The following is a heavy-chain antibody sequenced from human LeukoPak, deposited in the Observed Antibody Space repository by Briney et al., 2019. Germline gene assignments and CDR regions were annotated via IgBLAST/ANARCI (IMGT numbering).Heavy chain of an antibody. Sequence: SETLSLTCAVYGGSFSGYYWSWIRQPPGKGLEWIGEINHSGSTNHNPSLKSRVTISVDTSKNQFSLKLSSVTAADTAVYYCARGRGFSNSFYDYWGQGTLVTVSS. D-gene: IGHD4-11*01. J-gene: IGHJ4*02. CDR3: ARGRGFSNSFYDY. V-gene: IGHV4-34*01. CDR2: INHSGST. CDR1: GGSFSGYY.